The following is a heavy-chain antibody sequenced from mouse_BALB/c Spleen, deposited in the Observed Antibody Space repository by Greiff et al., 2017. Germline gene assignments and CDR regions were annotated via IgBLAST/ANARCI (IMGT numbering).Heavy chain of an antibody. CDR3: ARGVTAWFAY. V-gene: IGHV5-6-5*01. D-gene: IGHD2-1*01. J-gene: IGHJ3*01. Sequence: EVKLVESGGGLVKPGGSLKLSCAASGFTFSSYAMSWVRQTPEKRLEWVASISSGGSTYYPDSVKGRFTISRDNARNILYLQMSSLRSEDTAMYYGARGVTAWFAYWGQGTLVTVSA. CDR2: ISSGGST. CDR1: GFTFSSYA.